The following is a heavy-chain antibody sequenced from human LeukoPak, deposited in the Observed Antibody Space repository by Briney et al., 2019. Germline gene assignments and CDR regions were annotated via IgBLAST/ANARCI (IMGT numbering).Heavy chain of an antibody. V-gene: IGHV4-34*01. CDR1: GGSFSGYY. D-gene: IGHD6-13*01. Sequence: SETLSLTCAVYGGSFSGYYWSWIRQPPGKGLEWIGEINHSGSTNYNPSRKSRVTISVDTSKNQFSLKLSSVTAADTAVYYCARAGYSSSWSNVAEYFQHWGQGTLVTVSS. CDR2: INHSGST. CDR3: ARAGYSSSWSNVAEYFQH. J-gene: IGHJ1*01.